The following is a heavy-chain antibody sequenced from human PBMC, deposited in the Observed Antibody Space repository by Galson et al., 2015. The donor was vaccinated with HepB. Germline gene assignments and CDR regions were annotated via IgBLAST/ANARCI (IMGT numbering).Heavy chain of an antibody. CDR2: TYYRSKWFN. CDR3: ARVSKGFGYCTTTTCNAFTT. D-gene: IGHD2-8*01. J-gene: IGHJ5*02. V-gene: IGHV6-1*01. Sequence: CAISGDSVSSESSAWNWIRQSPLRGLEWLGRTYYRSKWFNEYEASVKSRITISPDTPKNQLSLQLNSVTPEDTAVYYCARVSKGFGYCTTTTCNAFTTWGPRTLGTVSS. CDR1: GDSVSSESSA.